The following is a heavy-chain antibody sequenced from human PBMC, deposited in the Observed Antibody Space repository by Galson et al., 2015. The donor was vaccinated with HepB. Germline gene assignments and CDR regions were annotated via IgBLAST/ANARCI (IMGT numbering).Heavy chain of an antibody. CDR2: IYSGGST. V-gene: IGHV3-53*01. CDR1: GFTVSSNY. J-gene: IGHJ4*02. D-gene: IGHD1-26*01. Sequence: SLRLSCAASGFTVSSNYMSWVRQAPGKGLEWVSVIYSGGSTYYADSVKGRFTISRDNSKNTLYLQMNSLRAEDTAVYYRAKGRVKGGSNGFDYWGQGTLVTVSS. CDR3: AKGRVKGGSNGFDY.